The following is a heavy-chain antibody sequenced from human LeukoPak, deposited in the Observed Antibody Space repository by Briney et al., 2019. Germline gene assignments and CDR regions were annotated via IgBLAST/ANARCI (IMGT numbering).Heavy chain of an antibody. CDR1: GFTFSSNY. V-gene: IGHV4-59*04. D-gene: IGHD5-12*01. Sequence: GSLRLSCAASGFTFSSNYMSWVRQAPGKGLEWIGNIYYSGSTYYNPSLKSRVTISVDTSKNQFSLKLSSVTAADTAVYYCASPTGYSAYEPFDYWGQGTLVTVSS. J-gene: IGHJ4*02. CDR2: IYYSGST. CDR3: ASPTGYSAYEPFDY.